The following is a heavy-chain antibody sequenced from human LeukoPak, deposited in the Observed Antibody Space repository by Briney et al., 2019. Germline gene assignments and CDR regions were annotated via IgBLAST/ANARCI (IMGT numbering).Heavy chain of an antibody. CDR1: DSISSSSYY. CDR2: INYTGST. J-gene: IGHJ3*02. V-gene: IGHV4-39*01. CDR3: ARRSGTYHAFDI. Sequence: SETLSLTCTVSDSISSSSYYWGWIRQPPGKGLEWIGSINYTGSTFYSPSLKSRVTISVDTSKNQFSLKLSSVTAADTAVYYCARRSGTYHAFDIWGQGTMVTVSS. D-gene: IGHD1-26*01.